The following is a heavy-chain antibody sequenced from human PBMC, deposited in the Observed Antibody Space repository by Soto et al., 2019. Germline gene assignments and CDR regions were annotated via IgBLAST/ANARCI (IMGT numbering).Heavy chain of an antibody. D-gene: IGHD1-26*01. J-gene: IGHJ4*02. V-gene: IGHV3-23*01. CDR1: GFTFSSYA. CDR2: ISGSGGST. Sequence: EVQLLESGGGLVQPGGSLRLSCAASGFTFSSYAMSWVRQAPGKGLEWVSAISGSGGSTYYADSVKGRFTISRDNSKNPRYFPMNSLGADDTAVYYCLKDVVGATKAGFDYWGQGTLGTVSS. CDR3: LKDVVGATKAGFDY.